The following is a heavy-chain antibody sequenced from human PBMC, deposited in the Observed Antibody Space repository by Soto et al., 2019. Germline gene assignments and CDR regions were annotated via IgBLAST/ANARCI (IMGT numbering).Heavy chain of an antibody. CDR1: GGSISSRNW. J-gene: IGHJ3*02. CDR3: ASQFGELVADALDI. Sequence: QVQLQESGPGLVKPSGTLSLTCAVSGGSISSRNWWNWVRQPPGKGLEWIGKIYHSGSTNYNPSLKSRGSISVDKSKNLFSMKLNSVAAADSAVYYCASQFGELVADALDIGGQGTMVTVSS. CDR2: IYHSGST. V-gene: IGHV4-4*02. D-gene: IGHD3-10*01.